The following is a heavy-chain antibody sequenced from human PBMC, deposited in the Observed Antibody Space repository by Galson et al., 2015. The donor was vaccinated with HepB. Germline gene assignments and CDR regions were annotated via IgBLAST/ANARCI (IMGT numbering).Heavy chain of an antibody. D-gene: IGHD3-22*01. V-gene: IGHV1-69*06. Sequence: SVKVSCKASGGTFSSYAISWVRQAPGQGLEWMGGIIPIFGTANYAQKFQGRVTMTEDTSTDTAYMELSSLRSEDTAVYYCARGRGAYYYDSSGYAKDYWGQGTLVTVSS. J-gene: IGHJ4*02. CDR2: IIPIFGTA. CDR1: GGTFSSYA. CDR3: ARGRGAYYYDSSGYAKDY.